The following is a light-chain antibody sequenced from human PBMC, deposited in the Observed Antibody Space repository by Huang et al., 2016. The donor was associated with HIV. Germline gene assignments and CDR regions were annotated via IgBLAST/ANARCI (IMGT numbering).Light chain of an antibody. CDR1: QGLQHSNGYNY. CDR2: LGS. CDR3: MQVLQPPFA. V-gene: IGKV2-28*01. J-gene: IGKJ3*01. Sequence: DIVMTQSPLSLSVTPGEAASISCRSSQGLQHSNGYNYLNWFLQKPGQSTPLMIALGSNRASGVPDRFSGSGSGADFTLKISRVEAEDVGVYYCMQVLQPPFAFGPGTKVDIK.